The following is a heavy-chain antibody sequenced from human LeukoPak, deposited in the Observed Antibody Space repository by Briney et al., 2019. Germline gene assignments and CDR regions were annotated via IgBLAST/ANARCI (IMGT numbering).Heavy chain of an antibody. J-gene: IGHJ5*02. Sequence: SVKVSCKASGGTFSSYAISWVRQAPGQGLEWMGRIIPIFGTANYAQKLQGRVTMTTDPSTSTAYMELRSLRSDDTAVYYCARVRYSSGYPNWFDPWGQGTLVTVSS. CDR1: GGTFSSYA. CDR2: IIPIFGTA. CDR3: ARVRYSSGYPNWFDP. D-gene: IGHD3-22*01. V-gene: IGHV1-69*05.